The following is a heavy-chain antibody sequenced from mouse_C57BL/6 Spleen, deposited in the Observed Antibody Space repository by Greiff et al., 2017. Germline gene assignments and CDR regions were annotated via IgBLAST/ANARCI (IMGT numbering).Heavy chain of an antibody. CDR3: AIRFGKYDRFDY. Sequence: EVQLVESGGDLVKPGGSLKLSCAASGFTFSSYGMSWVRQTPDKRLEWVATISSGGSYTYYPDSVKGRFTLSRDNAKNNLYLQMSSLKSEDTAMYYCAIRFGKYDRFDYWGQGTTLTGSS. D-gene: IGHD2-14*01. V-gene: IGHV5-6*01. J-gene: IGHJ2*01. CDR2: ISSGGSYT. CDR1: GFTFSSYG.